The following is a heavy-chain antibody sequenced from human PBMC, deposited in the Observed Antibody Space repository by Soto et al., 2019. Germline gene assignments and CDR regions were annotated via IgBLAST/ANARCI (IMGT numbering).Heavy chain of an antibody. V-gene: IGHV1-18*03. J-gene: IGHJ6*02. Sequence: QVQLVQSGAEVKTPGASVKVSCKASGYTFTSYGVSWVRQAPGQGLEWMGWISAYNGDTNYAQKVQGRVTMTTDTSATTTYMELRSLRPDDMAVYYCARDQGAGQYGMDVWGQGTTVTVSS. CDR2: ISAYNGDT. CDR3: ARDQGAGQYGMDV. CDR1: GYTFTSYG.